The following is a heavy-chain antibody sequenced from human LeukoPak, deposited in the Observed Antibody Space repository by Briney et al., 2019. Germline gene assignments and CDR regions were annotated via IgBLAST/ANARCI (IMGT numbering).Heavy chain of an antibody. CDR1: GYIFTGYY. CDR3: ARSGYGGVNADDY. V-gene: IGHV1-2*02. Sequence: ASVKVSCKASGYIFTGYYIHWVRQAPGQGLEWMGWINPNSGGTNYAQKFQGRVTMPRDTSISTAYMELSRLRSDDTAVYYCARSGYGGVNADDYWGQGTLVTVSS. CDR2: INPNSGGT. J-gene: IGHJ4*02. D-gene: IGHD5-12*01.